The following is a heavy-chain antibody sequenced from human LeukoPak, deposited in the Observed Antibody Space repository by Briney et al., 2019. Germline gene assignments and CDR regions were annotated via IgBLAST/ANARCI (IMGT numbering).Heavy chain of an antibody. CDR3: ARGFILATIGGWFDP. V-gene: IGHV4-39*07. J-gene: IGHJ5*02. Sequence: SETLSLTCTVAGGSISSNLHYWDWIRQPPGKGLEWIGEINHSGSTNYDQSLKSRVTISVDTSKNQFSLKLSSVTAADTAVYYYARGFILATIGGWFDPWGQGTLVTVSS. CDR2: INHSGST. D-gene: IGHD5-12*01. CDR1: GGSISSNLHY.